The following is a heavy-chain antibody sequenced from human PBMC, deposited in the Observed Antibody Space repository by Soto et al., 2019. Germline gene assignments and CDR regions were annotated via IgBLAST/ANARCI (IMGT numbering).Heavy chain of an antibody. CDR1: GGSISSGGYS. D-gene: IGHD3-22*01. V-gene: IGHV4-30-2*01. CDR2: IYHSRST. CDR3: ARTMYYYDTNGPSLDY. J-gene: IGHJ4*02. Sequence: SETLSLTCAVSGGSISSGGYSWSWIRQPPGKGLEWIGYIYHSRSTNYNPSLKSRVTISVDRSKNQFSLKLSSVTAADTAVYYCARTMYYYDTNGPSLDYWGQGTLVTVSS.